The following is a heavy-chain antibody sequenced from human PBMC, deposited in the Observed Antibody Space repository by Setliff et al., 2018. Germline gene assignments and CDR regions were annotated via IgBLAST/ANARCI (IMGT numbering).Heavy chain of an antibody. V-gene: IGHV4-61*09. CDR3: ARDRTYYGSGTYTRWFDY. J-gene: IGHJ4*02. CDR2: IYTSWST. Sequence: PSETLSLTCTVSGDPMSSRRYYWAWIRQPAGKGLEWIGQIYTSWSTNYNPSLKSRVTISLDTSNNQFSLSLSSVTAADTAVYYCARDRTYYGSGTYTRWFDYWGQGTLVTVSS. CDR1: GDPMSSRRYY. D-gene: IGHD3-10*01.